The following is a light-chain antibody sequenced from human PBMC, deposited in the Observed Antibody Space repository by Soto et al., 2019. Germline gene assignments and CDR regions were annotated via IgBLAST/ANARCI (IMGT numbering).Light chain of an antibody. CDR3: CSDAVSPSYV. V-gene: IGLV2-23*01. J-gene: IGLJ1*01. CDR1: SSDVGSYNL. CDR2: EGS. Sequence: QSALTQPASVSGSPGQSITISCTGTSSDVGSYNLVSWYQQHPGKAPKLMIYEGSKRPSGVSNRFSGSKSGNTASLTISGLQAEDEAYYYCCSDAVSPSYVFGTGTKVTVL.